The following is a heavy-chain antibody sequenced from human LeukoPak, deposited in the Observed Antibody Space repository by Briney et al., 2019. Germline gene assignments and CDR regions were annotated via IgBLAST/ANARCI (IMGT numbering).Heavy chain of an antibody. D-gene: IGHD3-22*01. CDR2: IYSGGST. Sequence: GGSLRLSCAASGFIVSSNYMSWVRQAPGKGLEWVSVIYSGGSTYYADSVKGRFTISRDNSKNTLYPQMNSLRAEDTAVYYCARDQDSSGWDAFDIWGQGTMVTVSS. V-gene: IGHV3-53*05. J-gene: IGHJ3*02. CDR1: GFIVSSNY. CDR3: ARDQDSSGWDAFDI.